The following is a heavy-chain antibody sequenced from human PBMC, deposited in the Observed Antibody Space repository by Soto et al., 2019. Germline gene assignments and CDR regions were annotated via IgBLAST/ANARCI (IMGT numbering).Heavy chain of an antibody. Sequence: QVQLVESGGGVVQPGRSLRLSCAASGFTFSSYAMHWVRQAPGKGLEWVAVISYDGSNKYYADSVKGRFTISRDNSKNTLYLQMNSLRADDTAVYYCARDGDYDFWSGYPSNWFDPWGLGTLVTVSS. J-gene: IGHJ5*02. CDR2: ISYDGSNK. D-gene: IGHD3-3*01. CDR3: ARDGDYDFWSGYPSNWFDP. V-gene: IGHV3-30-3*01. CDR1: GFTFSSYA.